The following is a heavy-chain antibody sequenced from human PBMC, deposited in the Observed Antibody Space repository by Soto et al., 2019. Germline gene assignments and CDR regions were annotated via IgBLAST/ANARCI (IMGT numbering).Heavy chain of an antibody. CDR1: GGSFSGYY. V-gene: IGHV4-34*01. CDR2: INHSGST. CDR3: ARESAHYDFWSGYYSGYGMDV. J-gene: IGHJ6*02. Sequence: SETLSLTCAVYGGSFSGYYWSWIRQPPGKGLEWIGEINHSGSTNYNPSLKSRVTISVDPSKNQFSLKLSSVTAADTAVYYCARESAHYDFWSGYYSGYGMDVWGQGTTVTVSS. D-gene: IGHD3-3*01.